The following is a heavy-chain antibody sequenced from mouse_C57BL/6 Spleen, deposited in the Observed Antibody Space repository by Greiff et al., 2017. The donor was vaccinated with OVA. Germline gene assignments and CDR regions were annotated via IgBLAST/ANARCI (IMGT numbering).Heavy chain of an antibody. CDR3: ARDKDYYGRDYAMDY. CDR2: ISDGGSYT. J-gene: IGHJ4*01. V-gene: IGHV5-4*01. D-gene: IGHD1-1*01. Sequence: EVKVVESGGGLVKPGGSLKLSCAASGFTFSSYAMSWVRQTPEKRLEWVATISDGGSYTYYPDNVKGRFTISRDNAKNNLYLQMSHLKSEDTAMDYCARDKDYYGRDYAMDYWGQGTSVTVSS. CDR1: GFTFSSYA.